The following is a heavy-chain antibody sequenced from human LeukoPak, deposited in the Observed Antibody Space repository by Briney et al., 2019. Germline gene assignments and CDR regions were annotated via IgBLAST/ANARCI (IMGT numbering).Heavy chain of an antibody. D-gene: IGHD3-9*01. Sequence: SETLSLTCTVSGGSISSGGYYWSWIRQHPGKGLEWIGYIYYSGSTDYNPSLRSRFTMSVDTSKNQFSLKLSSVTAADTAVYYCASADYDMAFDIWGQGTMVTVSS. J-gene: IGHJ3*02. V-gene: IGHV4-31*03. CDR1: GGSISSGGYY. CDR2: IYYSGST. CDR3: ASADYDMAFDI.